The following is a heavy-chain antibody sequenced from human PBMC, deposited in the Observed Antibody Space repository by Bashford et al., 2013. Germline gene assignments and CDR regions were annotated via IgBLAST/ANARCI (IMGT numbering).Heavy chain of an antibody. V-gene: IGHV1-18*01. J-gene: IGHJ6*02. Sequence: VASVKVSCKASGYTFTSYSISWVRQAPGQGLEWMGWMNPNSGNTDYAQKFQGRVTITADKSTSTAYMELSSLRSEDTAVYYCAREGFCSGGSWPGAWILXSSYGMDVVGTKGPRSPSP. CDR2: MNPNSGNT. CDR1: GYTFTSYS. D-gene: IGHD2-15*01. CDR3: AREGFCSGGSWPGAWILXSSYGMDV.